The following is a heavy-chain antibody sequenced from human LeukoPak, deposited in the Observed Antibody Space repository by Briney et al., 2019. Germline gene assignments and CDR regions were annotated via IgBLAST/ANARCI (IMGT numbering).Heavy chain of an antibody. CDR2: IDWDDDK. V-gene: IGHV2-70*11. Sequence: SGPALVKPTQTLTLTCTFSGFSLSTSGMCVSWIRQPPGKALEWLARIDWDDDKYYSASLKTRLTISKDTSKNQVILTMTNMDPVDTATYYCARIPNSYSGIYHGDYWGQGTLVTVSS. CDR3: ARIPNSYSGIYHGDY. CDR1: GFSLSTSGMC. D-gene: IGHD1-26*01. J-gene: IGHJ4*02.